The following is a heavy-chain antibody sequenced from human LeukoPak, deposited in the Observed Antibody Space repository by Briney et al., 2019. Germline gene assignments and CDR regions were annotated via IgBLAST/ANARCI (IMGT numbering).Heavy chain of an antibody. J-gene: IGHJ4*02. Sequence: SETLSLTCTVSGGAISSSSYYWSWIRQPPGKGLEWIGYIYYSGSTNYNPSLKSRVTISVDTSKNPFSLKLSSVTAADTAVYYCARGRGGSSAFDYWGQGTLVTVSS. CDR2: IYYSGST. CDR3: ARGRGGSSAFDY. V-gene: IGHV4-61*05. CDR1: GGAISSSSYY. D-gene: IGHD2-15*01.